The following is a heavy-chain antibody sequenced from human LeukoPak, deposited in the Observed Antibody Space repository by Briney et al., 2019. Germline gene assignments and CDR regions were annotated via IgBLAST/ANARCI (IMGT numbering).Heavy chain of an antibody. V-gene: IGHV1-46*01. CDR1: GYTFTSYY. CDR3: ARDLGTTMMGN. D-gene: IGHD3-22*01. CDR2: INPSGGST. Sequence: ASVRVSCKASGYTFTSYYMHWVRQAPGQGLEWMGIINPSGGSTSYAQKFQGRVTMTKDTSTSTVYMELSSLRAEDTAVYYCARDLGTTMMGNWGQGTLVTVSS. J-gene: IGHJ4*02.